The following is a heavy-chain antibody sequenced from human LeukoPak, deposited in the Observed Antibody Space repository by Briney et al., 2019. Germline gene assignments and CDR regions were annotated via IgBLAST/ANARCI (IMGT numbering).Heavy chain of an antibody. CDR2: IRYDGSNK. CDR3: AKVGGYCSSTSCLKRFDY. CDR1: GFTVSSNY. V-gene: IGHV3-30*02. Sequence: QPGGSLRLSCAASGFTVSSNYMSWVRQAPGKGLEWVAFIRYDGSNKYYADSVKGRFTISRDNSKNTLYLQMNSLRAEDTAVYYCAKVGGYCSSTSCLKRFDYWGQGTLVTVSS. J-gene: IGHJ4*02. D-gene: IGHD2-2*01.